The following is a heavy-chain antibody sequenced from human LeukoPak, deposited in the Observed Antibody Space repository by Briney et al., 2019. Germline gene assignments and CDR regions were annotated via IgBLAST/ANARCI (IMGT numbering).Heavy chain of an antibody. CDR1: GGSFSGYY. D-gene: IGHD5-12*01. J-gene: IGHJ6*03. CDR2: INHSGST. V-gene: IGHV4-34*01. Sequence: SETLSLTCAVYGGSFSGYYWSWIRQPPGKGLEWIGEINHSGSTNYNPSLKSRVTISVDTSKNHFSLKLSSVTAADTAVYYCARASGYGFYYYYYMDVWGKGTTVTVSS. CDR3: ARASGYGFYYYYYMDV.